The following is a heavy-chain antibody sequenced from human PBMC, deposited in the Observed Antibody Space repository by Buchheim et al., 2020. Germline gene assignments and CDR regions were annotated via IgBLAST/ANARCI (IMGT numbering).Heavy chain of an antibody. D-gene: IGHD6-13*01. CDR1: GGSISSSSYY. CDR2: IYYSGST. J-gene: IGHJ4*02. V-gene: IGHV4-39*01. Sequence: QLQLQESGPGLVKPSETLSLTCTVSGGSISSSSYYWGWIRQPPGKGLEWIGSIYYSGSTYYNPSLKSRVTISVDTSKNQFSLKLSSVTAADAAVYYCARQSHVYSSSGPWDYWGQGTL. CDR3: ARQSHVYSSSGPWDY.